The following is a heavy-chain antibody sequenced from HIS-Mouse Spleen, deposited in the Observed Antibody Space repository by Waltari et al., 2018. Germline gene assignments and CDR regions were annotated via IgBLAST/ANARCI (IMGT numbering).Heavy chain of an antibody. V-gene: IGHV2-70*15. D-gene: IGHD6-19*01. CDR1: GFSLSTSGMC. CDR2: IDWDDDK. Sequence: QVTLRESGPALVKPTQTLTLTCTFSGFSLSTSGMCVSWIRHLPGKALEWLARIDWDDDKYYSTSLKTRLTISKDTSKNQVVLTMTNMDPVDTATYYCARIAEGYSSGWYAFDYWGLGTLVTVSS. CDR3: ARIAEGYSSGWYAFDY. J-gene: IGHJ4*02.